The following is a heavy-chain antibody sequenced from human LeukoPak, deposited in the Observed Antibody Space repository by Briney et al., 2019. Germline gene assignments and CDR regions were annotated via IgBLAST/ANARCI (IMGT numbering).Heavy chain of an antibody. J-gene: IGHJ3*02. CDR3: ARVRMSSSWFDAFDI. CDR1: GGSFSGYY. D-gene: IGHD6-13*01. Sequence: SETLSLTCAVYGGSFSGYYWSWIRQPPGKGLEWIGEINHSGSTYYNPSLKSRVTISVDTSKNQFSLKLSSVTAADTAVYYCARVRMSSSWFDAFDIWGQGTMVTVSS. CDR2: INHSGST. V-gene: IGHV4-34*01.